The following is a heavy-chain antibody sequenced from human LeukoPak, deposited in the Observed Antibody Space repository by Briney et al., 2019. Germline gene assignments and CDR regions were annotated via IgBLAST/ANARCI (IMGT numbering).Heavy chain of an antibody. V-gene: IGHV4-59*01. CDR3: AKSSGSYYNVDFDY. J-gene: IGHJ4*02. CDR1: GGSISRYY. D-gene: IGHD3-10*01. CDR2: TSYSGGS. Sequence: SETLSLTCTVTGGSISRYYWSWIRRPPGKGLEWIGYTSYSGGSNYNPSLKSRVTVSVDTSKNQVSLKLSSVTAADTAVYYCAKSSGSYYNVDFDYWGQGTLVTVSS.